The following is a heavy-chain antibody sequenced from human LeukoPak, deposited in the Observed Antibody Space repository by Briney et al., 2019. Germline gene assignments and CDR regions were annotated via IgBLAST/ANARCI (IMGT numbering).Heavy chain of an antibody. Sequence: GGSLRLSCAASGFTFSNAWMSWVRQAPGKGLEWVGRIKSKTDGGTTDYAAPVKGRFTISRDDSKNTLYLQMNSLKTEDTAVYYCTTDSRHAKSRRTYYYYYYMDVWGKGTTVTVSS. D-gene: IGHD4/OR15-4a*01. V-gene: IGHV3-15*01. J-gene: IGHJ6*03. CDR1: GFTFSNAW. CDR3: TTDSRHAKSRRTYYYYYYMDV. CDR2: IKSKTDGGTT.